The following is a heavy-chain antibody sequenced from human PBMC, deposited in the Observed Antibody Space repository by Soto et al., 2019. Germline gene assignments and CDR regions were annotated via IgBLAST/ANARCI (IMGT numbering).Heavy chain of an antibody. Sequence: QVQLIQSGAEVKEPGSTVKVSCRTSGGDFRSSAISWVRQTPGEGFEWVGVTIVAFGTANYAQRFRGRVTITADASANTVYMEMRSLKSEDTAMYFCARDSIMTRTESAAFDVWGQGTKVTVSS. CDR2: TIVAFGTA. V-gene: IGHV1-69*01. D-gene: IGHD3-16*01. CDR3: ARDSIMTRTESAAFDV. J-gene: IGHJ3*01. CDR1: GGDFRSSA.